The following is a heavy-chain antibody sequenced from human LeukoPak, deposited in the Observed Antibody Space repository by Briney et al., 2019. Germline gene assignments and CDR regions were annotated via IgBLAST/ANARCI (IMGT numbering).Heavy chain of an antibody. CDR3: ARGGGSGSYPN. V-gene: IGHV4-34*01. Sequence: SETLSLTCAVYGGSFSGYYWSWIRQPPGKGLEWIGEINHSGSTNYNPPLKSRVTISVDTSKNQFSLKLSSVTAADTAVYYCARGGGSGSYPNWGQGTLVTVSS. J-gene: IGHJ4*02. CDR2: INHSGST. D-gene: IGHD1-26*01. CDR1: GGSFSGYY.